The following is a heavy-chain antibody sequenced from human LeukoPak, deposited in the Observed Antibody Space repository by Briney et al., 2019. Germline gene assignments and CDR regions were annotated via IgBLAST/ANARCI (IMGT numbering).Heavy chain of an antibody. CDR3: ASPYYDTSGSNGYYGMDV. V-gene: IGHV3-74*01. CDR1: GVTFSSNW. CDR2: ISRDGTTT. J-gene: IGHJ6*02. Sequence: GGSLRLSCAASGVTFSSNWMHWVRQAPGKGLVWVSRISRDGTTTTYADSVEGRFTISRDNARTTLFLQMNSLRDEDTAVYYCASPYYDTSGSNGYYGMDVWGQGTTVTVSS. D-gene: IGHD3-22*01.